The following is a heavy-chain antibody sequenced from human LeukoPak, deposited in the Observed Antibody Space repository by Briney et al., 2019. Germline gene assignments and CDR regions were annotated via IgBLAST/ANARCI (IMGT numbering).Heavy chain of an antibody. D-gene: IGHD6-25*01. CDR3: ARGAAAGPDY. J-gene: IGHJ4*02. CDR2: IWYDASNK. V-gene: IGHV3-33*01. Sequence: PGGSLRLSCAASGLTFSNYVMHWVRQAPGKGLEWVALIWYDASNKYYADSVKGRFTISRDNSKDTLYLQMNSLRAEDTAIYYCARGAAAGPDYWGQGTLVTVSS. CDR1: GLTFSNYV.